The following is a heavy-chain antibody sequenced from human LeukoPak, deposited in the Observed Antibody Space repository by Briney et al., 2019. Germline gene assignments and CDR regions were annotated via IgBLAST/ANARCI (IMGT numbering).Heavy chain of an antibody. CDR1: GFTFNNYW. Sequence: GGSLRLSCAASGFTFNNYWMNWVRQAPGKGLEWVAKIKQDGSEKYYVDSVKGRFTISRDNAKNSLYLQMNSLRAEDTAVYYCARDLNDFWSGKDAFDIWGQGTMVTVSS. CDR2: IKQDGSEK. D-gene: IGHD3-3*01. CDR3: ARDLNDFWSGKDAFDI. V-gene: IGHV3-7*01. J-gene: IGHJ3*02.